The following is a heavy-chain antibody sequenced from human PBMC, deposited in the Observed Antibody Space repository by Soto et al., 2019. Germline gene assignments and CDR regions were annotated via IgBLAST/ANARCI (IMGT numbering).Heavy chain of an antibody. CDR2: INPNSGGT. J-gene: IGHJ4*02. Sequence: GASVKVSCKASGYTFTGYYMHWVRQAPGQGLEWMGSINPNSGGTNYAQKFQGWVTMTRDTSISTAYMELSSLRSEDTAVYYCAAENSSEVNYFDYWGQGTLVTVSS. V-gene: IGHV1-2*04. CDR3: AAENSSEVNYFDY. D-gene: IGHD6-19*01. CDR1: GYTFTGYY.